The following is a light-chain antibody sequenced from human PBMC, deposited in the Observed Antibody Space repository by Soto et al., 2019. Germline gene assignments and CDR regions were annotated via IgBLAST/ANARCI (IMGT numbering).Light chain of an antibody. J-gene: IGLJ1*01. CDR2: DVS. V-gene: IGLV2-14*01. CDR1: NSDVGDYNY. Sequence: QSALTQPASVSGSPGQSITISCTGTNSDVGDYNYVAWYQQHAGKAPKLMMYDVSNRPSGVSDRFSGSKSGNTASLTISGLQAEDEADYYCSSYAGSSTVFGTGTKLTVL. CDR3: SSYAGSSTV.